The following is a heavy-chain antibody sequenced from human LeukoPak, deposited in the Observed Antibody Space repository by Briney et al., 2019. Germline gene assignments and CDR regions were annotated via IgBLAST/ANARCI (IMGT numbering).Heavy chain of an antibody. CDR2: INHSGST. CDR3: ASGKANYSSGTRPTKGLSYYGMDV. CDR1: GGSFSGYY. D-gene: IGHD6-19*01. V-gene: IGHV4-34*01. J-gene: IGHJ6*02. Sequence: PSETLSLTCAVYGGSFSGYYWSWIRQPPGKGLEWIGEINHSGSTNYNPSLKSRVTISVDTSKNQSSLKLSSVTAADTAVYYCASGKANYSSGTRPTKGLSYYGMDVWGQGTTVTVSS.